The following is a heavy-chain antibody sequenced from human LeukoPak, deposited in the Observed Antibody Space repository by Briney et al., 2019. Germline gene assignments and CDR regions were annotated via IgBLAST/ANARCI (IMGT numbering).Heavy chain of an antibody. CDR1: GYSFTSYW. CDR3: ATQYYDILTGYYMPPEFDY. V-gene: IGHV5-10-1*01. Sequence: GESLQISCQGSGYSFTSYWISWVRQMPGKGLEWMGRIDPSDSYTNYSPSFQGHVTISADKSISTAYLQWSSLKASDTAMYYCATQYYDILTGYYMPPEFDYWGQGTLVTVSS. J-gene: IGHJ4*02. D-gene: IGHD3-9*01. CDR2: IDPSDSYT.